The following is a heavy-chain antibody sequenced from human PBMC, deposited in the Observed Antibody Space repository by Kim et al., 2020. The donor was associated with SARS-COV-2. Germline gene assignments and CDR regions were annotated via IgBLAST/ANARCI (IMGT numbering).Heavy chain of an antibody. J-gene: IGHJ4*02. D-gene: IGHD6-6*01. CDR1: GYTFSDYY. V-gene: IGHV1-2*02. Sequence: ASVKVSCKASGYTFSDYYIHWVRQAPGQGLEWMGWINPNSGGTNSAEKFQGRFAMTGDSSINTAYMELSILRSADTAVYFCARMIGSSSGQFDFWGQGTLVTVSS. CDR2: INPNSGGT. CDR3: ARMIGSSSGQFDF.